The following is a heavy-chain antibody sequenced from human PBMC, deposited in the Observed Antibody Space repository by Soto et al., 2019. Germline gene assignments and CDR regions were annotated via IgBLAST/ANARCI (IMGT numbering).Heavy chain of an antibody. V-gene: IGHV4-4*02. CDR1: DGSISTYDW. Sequence: QVQLHESGPGLVKPSETLYLTCVVSDGSISTYDWWTWVRQPPGKGLEWIGKMFHSGGADYSPYLKSRVTISADSSKNHFSLRLTAVTAADTAVYYCATGNVDSMLEYWGQGTQVAVSS. J-gene: IGHJ4*02. CDR2: MFHSGGA. D-gene: IGHD3-3*01. CDR3: ATGNVDSMLEY.